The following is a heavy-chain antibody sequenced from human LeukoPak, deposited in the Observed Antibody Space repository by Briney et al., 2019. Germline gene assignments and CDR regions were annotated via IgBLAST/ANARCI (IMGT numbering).Heavy chain of an antibody. V-gene: IGHV3-48*01. J-gene: IGHJ4*02. CDR2: ISSSSSTI. CDR1: GFTFSSYS. CDR3: ARRSDYFGS. Sequence: GGSLRLSCAASGFTFSSYSMNWVRQAPGKGLEWVSYISSSSSTIYYADSVKGRFTISRDNAKNSLYLQMNSLGAEDTAVYFCARRSDYFGSWGQGTLVTVSS.